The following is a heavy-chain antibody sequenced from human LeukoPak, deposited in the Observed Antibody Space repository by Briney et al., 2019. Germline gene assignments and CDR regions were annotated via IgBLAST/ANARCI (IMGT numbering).Heavy chain of an antibody. D-gene: IGHD3-10*01. CDR3: ARGRLSMVRGVSGFGY. CDR2: IDGSGSS. V-gene: IGHV4-38-2*02. CDR1: GYSISSGYL. Sequence: SETLSLTCTVSGYSISSGYLWGWIRQPPGKGLEWIGSIDGSGSSYYNPSLKSRVTISVDTSKNQFSLKLSSVTAADTAVYYCARGRLSMVRGVSGFGYWGQGTLVTVSS. J-gene: IGHJ4*02.